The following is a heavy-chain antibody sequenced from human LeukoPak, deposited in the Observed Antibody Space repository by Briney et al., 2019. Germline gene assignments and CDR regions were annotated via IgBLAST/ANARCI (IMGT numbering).Heavy chain of an antibody. CDR3: ARVRGSYYMDV. Sequence: GGSLRLSXAASGFTFSTYSMDWVRQAPGKGLEWVSYITSSTSNIYYADSVKGRFTISRDNAKNSLYLQMNSLRAEDTGVYYCARVRGSYYMDVWGKGTTVTVSS. CDR1: GFTFSTYS. J-gene: IGHJ6*03. CDR2: ITSSTSNI. V-gene: IGHV3-48*01.